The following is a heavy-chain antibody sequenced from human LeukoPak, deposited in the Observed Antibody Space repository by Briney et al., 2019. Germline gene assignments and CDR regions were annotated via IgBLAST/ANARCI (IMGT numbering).Heavy chain of an antibody. CDR3: ALSGSYAPFDY. D-gene: IGHD1-26*01. CDR2: ISAYNGNT. V-gene: IGHV1-18*01. Sequence: ASVKVSCKASGGTFSSYAISWVRRAPGQGLEWMGWISAYNGNTNYAQKLQGRVTMTTDTSTSTAYMELRSLRSVDTAVYYCALSGSYAPFDYWGQGTLVTVSS. CDR1: GGTFSSYA. J-gene: IGHJ4*02.